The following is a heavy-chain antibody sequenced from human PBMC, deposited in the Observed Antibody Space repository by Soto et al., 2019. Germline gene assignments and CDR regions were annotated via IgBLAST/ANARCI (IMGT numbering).Heavy chain of an antibody. V-gene: IGHV3-33*01. J-gene: IGHJ2*01. CDR2: IWYDGSNK. D-gene: IGHD4-17*01. CDR3: ARQTTVTTLYFDL. Sequence: QVQLVESGGGVVQPGRSPRLSCAASGFTFSSYGMHWVRQAPGKGLEWVAVIWYDGSNKYYADSVKGRFTISRDNSKNTLYLQMNSLRAEDTAVYYCARQTTVTTLYFDLWGRGTLVTVSS. CDR1: GFTFSSYG.